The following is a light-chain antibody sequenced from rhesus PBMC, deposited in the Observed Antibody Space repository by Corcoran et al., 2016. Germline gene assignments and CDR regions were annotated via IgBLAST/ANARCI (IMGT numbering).Light chain of an antibody. CDR3: LQYSGGSWT. CDR1: RDISGW. V-gene: IGKV1-22*01. CDR2: RES. Sequence: DIQMTQSPSSLSASIGDTVTITCQASRDISGWLAWFQQRPGKAPNLLIYRESKLESGVPSRVSGGGAGTDFTLTINNLLPEDFSTYFSLQYSGGSWTFGQGTKVGVK. J-gene: IGKJ1*01.